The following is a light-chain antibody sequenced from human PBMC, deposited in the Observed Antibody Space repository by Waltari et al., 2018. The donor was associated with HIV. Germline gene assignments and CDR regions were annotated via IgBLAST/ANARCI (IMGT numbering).Light chain of an antibody. CDR1: SSNIGSNY. Sequence: QSVLTQSPSASGTPGQRVTISCSGSSSNIGSNYVYWYQQLPGTAPKLLIYGSKQRPPGGPDRFSGSKSGTSASLAISGLRSEDEADYYCAAWDDSLSGRVFGGGTKLTVL. V-gene: IGLV1-47*01. CDR2: GSK. CDR3: AAWDDSLSGRV. J-gene: IGLJ3*02.